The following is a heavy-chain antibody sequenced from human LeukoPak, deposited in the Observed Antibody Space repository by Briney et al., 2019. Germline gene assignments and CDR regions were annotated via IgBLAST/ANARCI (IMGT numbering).Heavy chain of an antibody. CDR3: ARQGRSQLELHLNDYYYYYMDV. CDR2: IIPIFGTA. D-gene: IGHD1-7*01. CDR1: GYTFTSYY. J-gene: IGHJ6*03. V-gene: IGHV1-69*13. Sequence: ASVKVPCKASGYTFTSYYMHWVRQAPGQGLEWMGGIIPIFGTANYAQKFQGRVTITADESTSTAYMELSSLRSEDTAVYYCARQGRSQLELHLNDYYYYYMDVWGKGTTVTVSS.